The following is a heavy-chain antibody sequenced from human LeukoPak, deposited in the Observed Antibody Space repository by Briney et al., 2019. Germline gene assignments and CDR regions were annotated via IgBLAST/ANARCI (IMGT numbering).Heavy chain of an antibody. CDR1: GFTFSSYA. D-gene: IGHD3-22*01. V-gene: IGHV3-30-3*01. J-gene: IGHJ4*02. CDR3: ARSLGADGYYWVDY. Sequence: PGRSLRLSCAASGFTFSSYAMHWVRQAPGKGLEWVAVISNNDGSNKYYADSVKGRLTISRDNSRNTLYLQMNSLRAEDTAVYYCARSLGADGYYWVDYWGQGTLVTVSS. CDR2: ISNNDGSNK.